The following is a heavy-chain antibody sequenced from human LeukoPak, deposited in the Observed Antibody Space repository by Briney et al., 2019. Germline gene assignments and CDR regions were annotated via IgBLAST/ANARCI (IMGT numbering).Heavy chain of an antibody. CDR3: ARANVGATRMGFY. CDR2: INPNSGGT. D-gene: IGHD1-26*01. CDR1: GYTFTGYY. J-gene: IGHJ4*02. Sequence: ASVKFSCKASGYTFTGYYMHWVRQAPGQGLEWMGWINPNSGGTNYAQKFQGRVTMTRDTSISTAYMELSRLRSDDTAVYYCARANVGATRMGFYWGQGTLVTVSS. V-gene: IGHV1-2*02.